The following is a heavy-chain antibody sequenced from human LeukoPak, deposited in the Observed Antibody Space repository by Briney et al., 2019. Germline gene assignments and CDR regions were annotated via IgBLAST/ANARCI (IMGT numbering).Heavy chain of an antibody. CDR3: ARDQGWELLMGGSYYFDY. J-gene: IGHJ4*02. Sequence: ASVKVSCKASGYTFTSYYMQWVRQAPGQGLEWMGIINPSGGSTSYAQKFQGRVTMTRDTSTSTVYMELSSLRSEDTAVYYCARDQGWELLMGGSYYFDYWGQGTLVTVSS. D-gene: IGHD1-26*01. V-gene: IGHV1-46*01. CDR2: INPSGGST. CDR1: GYTFTSYY.